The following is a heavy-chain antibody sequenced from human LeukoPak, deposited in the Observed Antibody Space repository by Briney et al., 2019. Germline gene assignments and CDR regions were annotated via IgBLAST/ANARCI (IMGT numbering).Heavy chain of an antibody. V-gene: IGHV4-34*01. CDR3: ARGPAGVRGVIIKTFYYYYYYMDV. CDR2: INHSGST. CDR1: GGSFSGYY. D-gene: IGHD3-10*01. J-gene: IGHJ6*03. Sequence: PSETLSLTCAVYGGSFSGYYWSWIRQPPGKGLEWIGEINHSGSTNYNPSLKSRVTISVDTSKNQFSLKLSSVTAADTAVYYCARGPAGVRGVIIKTFYYYYYYMDVWGKGTTVTISS.